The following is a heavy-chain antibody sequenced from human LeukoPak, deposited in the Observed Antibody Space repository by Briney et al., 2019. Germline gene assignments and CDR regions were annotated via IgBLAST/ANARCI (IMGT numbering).Heavy chain of an antibody. CDR2: ISYDGSNK. V-gene: IGHV3-30*03. J-gene: IGHJ4*02. CDR1: GFTFSSYG. Sequence: PGRSLRLSCAASGFTFSSYGMHWVRQAPGKGLEWVAVISYDGSNKYYADSVKGRFTISRDNAKNSLYLQMNSLRAEDTAVYYCARDRVRIASYYFDSWGQGTLVTVPS. D-gene: IGHD6-13*01. CDR3: ARDRVRIASYYFDS.